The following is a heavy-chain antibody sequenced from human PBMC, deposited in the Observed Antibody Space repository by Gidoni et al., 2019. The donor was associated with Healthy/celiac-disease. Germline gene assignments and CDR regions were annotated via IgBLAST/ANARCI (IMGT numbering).Heavy chain of an antibody. CDR1: GFTFSSYS. V-gene: IGHV3-48*01. D-gene: IGHD5-18*01. Sequence: EVQLVESGGGLVQPGGSLRLSCAASGFTFSSYSMNWVRQAPGKGLEWVSYISSSSSTIYYADSVKGRFTISRDNAKNALYLQMNSLRAEDTAVYYCARGGYSYGHDYWGQGTLVTVSS. J-gene: IGHJ4*02. CDR3: ARGGYSYGHDY. CDR2: ISSSSSTI.